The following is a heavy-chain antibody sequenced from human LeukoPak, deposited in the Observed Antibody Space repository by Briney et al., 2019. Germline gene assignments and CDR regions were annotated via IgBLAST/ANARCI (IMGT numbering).Heavy chain of an antibody. CDR2: ISHDGSNK. CDR1: GFTFSSYG. V-gene: IGHV3-30*18. CDR3: AKRCYHNWFDP. J-gene: IGHJ5*02. Sequence: PGGSLRLSCAASGFTFSSYGMHWVRQAPGKGLEWVAVISHDGSNKYYADSVKGRFTISRDNSKNTLYLQMNSLGAEDTAVYYCAKRCYHNWFDPWGQGTLVTVSS. D-gene: IGHD4/OR15-4a*01.